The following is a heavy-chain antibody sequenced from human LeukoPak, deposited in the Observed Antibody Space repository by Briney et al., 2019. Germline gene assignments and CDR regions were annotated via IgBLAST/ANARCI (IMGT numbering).Heavy chain of an antibody. Sequence: GASVTVSCKASGYTFTSYYMHWVRQAPGQGLEWMGIINPSGGSTSYAQKCQGRVTMTRDMSMSTVYMELSSLRSEDTAVYYCARVYYGDYWFDPWGQGTLVTVSS. CDR3: ARVYYGDYWFDP. D-gene: IGHD4-17*01. CDR1: GYTFTSYY. CDR2: INPSGGST. V-gene: IGHV1-46*01. J-gene: IGHJ5*02.